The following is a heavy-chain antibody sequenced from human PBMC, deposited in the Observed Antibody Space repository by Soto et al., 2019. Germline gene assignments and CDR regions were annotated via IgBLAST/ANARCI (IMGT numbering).Heavy chain of an antibody. CDR2: IYHSGST. V-gene: IGHV4-4*02. CDR3: ARSLIVIVGATTEYYYYYGMDV. Sequence: QVQLQESGPGLVKPSGTLSLTCAVSGGSISSSNWWSWVRQPPGKGLEWIGEIYHSGSTNYNPSLKSRVTISVDKSKHQFSLKLSSVTAADTAVYYCARSLIVIVGATTEYYYYYGMDVWGQGTTVTVSS. J-gene: IGHJ6*02. CDR1: GGSISSSNW. D-gene: IGHD1-26*01.